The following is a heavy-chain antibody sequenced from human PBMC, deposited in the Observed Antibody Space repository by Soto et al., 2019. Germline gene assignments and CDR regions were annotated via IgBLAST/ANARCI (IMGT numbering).Heavy chain of an antibody. V-gene: IGHV4-30-2*01. CDR3: ARAVLRFLEWYVPNWFDP. Sequence: SETLSLTCTVSGGSISSGGYSWSWIRQPPGKGLEWIGYIYHSGSTYYNPSLKSRVTISVDRSKNQFSLKLSSVTAADTAVYYCARAVLRFLEWYVPNWFDPWGQGTLVTVSS. J-gene: IGHJ5*02. D-gene: IGHD3-3*01. CDR2: IYHSGST. CDR1: GGSISSGGYS.